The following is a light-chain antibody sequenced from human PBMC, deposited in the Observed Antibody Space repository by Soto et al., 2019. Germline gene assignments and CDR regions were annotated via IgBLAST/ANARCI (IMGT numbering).Light chain of an antibody. CDR3: AAWDDSLNGWV. CDR1: SSNIGSNT. J-gene: IGLJ3*02. CDR2: SNN. V-gene: IGLV1-44*01. Sequence: QSVLTQPPSASGTPGQRVTISCSRSSSNIGSNTVNWYQQLPGTAPQLLIYSNNQRPSGVPDRFSGSKSGTSASLAISGLQSEDEADYYCAAWDDSLNGWVFGGGTKLTVL.